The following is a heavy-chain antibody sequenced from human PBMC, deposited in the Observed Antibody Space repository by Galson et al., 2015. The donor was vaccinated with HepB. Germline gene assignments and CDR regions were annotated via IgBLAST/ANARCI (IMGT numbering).Heavy chain of an antibody. V-gene: IGHV3-7*03. CDR2: IKQDGSEK. Sequence: SLRLSCAASGFTFSSYWMSWVRQAPGKGLEWVTNIKQDGSEKYYVDSVKGRFTISRDNAKNSLYLQMNSLRAEDTAVYYCARNYDILTGPSDGGAFDIWGQGTTVTVSS. CDR1: GFTFSSYW. J-gene: IGHJ3*02. D-gene: IGHD3-9*01. CDR3: ARNYDILTGPSDGGAFDI.